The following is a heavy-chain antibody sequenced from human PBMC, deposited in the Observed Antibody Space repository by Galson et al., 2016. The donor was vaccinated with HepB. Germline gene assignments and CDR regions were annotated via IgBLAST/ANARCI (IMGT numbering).Heavy chain of an antibody. J-gene: IGHJ4*02. D-gene: IGHD2-15*01. CDR1: GYTFTGYY. CDR3: ARGFGSGIGAAWVVGLLDFDY. V-gene: IGHV1-2*04. Sequence: SVKVSCKASGYTFTGYYMHWVRQAPGQGLEWMGWINPNSGGTNYAQKFQGWVTMTRDTSISTAYMELSRLRSDDTAVYYCARGFGSGIGAAWVVGLLDFDYWGQGTLVTVSS. CDR2: INPNSGGT.